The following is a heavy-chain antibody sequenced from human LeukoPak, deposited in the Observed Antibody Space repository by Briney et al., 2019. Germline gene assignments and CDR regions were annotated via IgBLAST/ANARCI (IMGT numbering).Heavy chain of an antibody. CDR3: ARVGDYALRD. CDR2: IYTSGST. Sequence: PSETLSLTCTVSGGAISSYHWSWIRQPAGKGLEWIGRIYTSGSTNYNPSLKSRVTMSVDTSKNQFSLKLSSLTAADTAVYYCARVGDYALRDWGQGTLVTVSS. CDR1: GGAISSYH. D-gene: IGHD3-16*01. J-gene: IGHJ4*02. V-gene: IGHV4-4*07.